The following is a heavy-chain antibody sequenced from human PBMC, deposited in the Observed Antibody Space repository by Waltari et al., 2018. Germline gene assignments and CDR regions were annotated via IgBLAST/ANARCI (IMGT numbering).Heavy chain of an antibody. Sequence: QVQLVQSGAEVKKPGASVKVSCKASGYTFTSYDINWVRQATGQGLEWMGWMNPNSGNTGYAQKFQGRVTMTRNTSISTAYMELSSLRSEDTAVYYCARGRDCSGGSCYSNYYYGMDVWGQGTTVTVSS. CDR3: ARGRDCSGGSCYSNYYYGMDV. CDR1: GYTFTSYD. J-gene: IGHJ6*02. CDR2: MNPNSGNT. D-gene: IGHD2-15*01. V-gene: IGHV1-8*02.